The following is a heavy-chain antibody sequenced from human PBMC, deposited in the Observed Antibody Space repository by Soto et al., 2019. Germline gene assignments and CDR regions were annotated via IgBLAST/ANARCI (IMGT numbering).Heavy chain of an antibody. CDR2: IYNSGMT. Sequence: QVQLQESGPGLVKPSQTLSLTCTVSGGSISTGGYYWSWIRQHPGRGLEWIGYIYNSGMTFSNPSLQSPVAISIDTSKNKFSLKLSSVTAADPAVYYCATVRWELHDAFDIWGQGTMVSVSS. V-gene: IGHV4-31*01. J-gene: IGHJ3*02. CDR3: ATVRWELHDAFDI. CDR1: GGSISTGGYY. D-gene: IGHD1-26*01.